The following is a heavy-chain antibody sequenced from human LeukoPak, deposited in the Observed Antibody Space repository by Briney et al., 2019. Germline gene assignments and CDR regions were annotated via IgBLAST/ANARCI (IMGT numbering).Heavy chain of an antibody. CDR1: GFTFSSYS. CDR2: ISSSSSYI. V-gene: IGHV3-21*01. J-gene: IGHJ4*02. D-gene: IGHD6-19*01. Sequence: GGSLRLSCAASGFTFSSYSMNWVRQAPGKGLEWVSSISSSSSYIYYADSVKGRFTISRDNAKNSLYLQMNSLRAEDTAVYHCARDSHSSGWFDWGQGTLVTVSS. CDR3: ARDSHSSGWFD.